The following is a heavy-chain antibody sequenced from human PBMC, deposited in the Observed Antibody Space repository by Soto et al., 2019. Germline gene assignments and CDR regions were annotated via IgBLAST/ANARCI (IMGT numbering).Heavy chain of an antibody. J-gene: IGHJ6*02. D-gene: IGHD5-18*01. CDR2: IKSKISGGTT. CDR3: TTGTTRGYSYEYFYYGMDV. V-gene: IGHV3-15*07. Sequence: EVQLVESGGHLVKPGGSLTLSCAASGFTFNSAWMNWVRQVPGKGLEWVGRIKSKISGGTTDYAAPVKGRFTIPRDDSKRILYLHMDSLRSEDTAVYYCTTGTTRGYSYEYFYYGMDVWGQGTTVTVSS. CDR1: GFTFNSAW.